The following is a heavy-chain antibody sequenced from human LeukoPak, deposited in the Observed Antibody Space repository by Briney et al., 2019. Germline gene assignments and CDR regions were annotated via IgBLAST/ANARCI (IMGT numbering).Heavy chain of an antibody. J-gene: IGHJ4*02. CDR1: GYSISSGYY. V-gene: IGHV4-38-2*02. CDR2: IYHSGST. Sequence: SETLSLTCAVSGYSISSGYYWGWIRQPPGKGLEWIGSIYHSGSTYYNPSLKSRVTISVDTSKNQFSLKLSSVTAADTAVYYCARERVVPAAIQQGYFDYWGQGTLVTVPS. D-gene: IGHD2-2*02. CDR3: ARERVVPAAIQQGYFDY.